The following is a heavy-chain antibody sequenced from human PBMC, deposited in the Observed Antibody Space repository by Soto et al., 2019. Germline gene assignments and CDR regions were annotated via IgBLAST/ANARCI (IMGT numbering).Heavy chain of an antibody. CDR1: GFTFSSYG. V-gene: IGHV3-33*01. Sequence: QVELVESGGGVVKPGRSLRLSCAASGFTFSSYGMHWVRQAPGKGLDWVAVIWYDGSDKYYADSVKGRFTISRDNSRNTLYLQINSLRDEDTAVYYCARAAAGNSPFDYWGQGTLVTVSS. CDR3: ARAAAGNSPFDY. CDR2: IWYDGSDK. J-gene: IGHJ4*02. D-gene: IGHD6-13*01.